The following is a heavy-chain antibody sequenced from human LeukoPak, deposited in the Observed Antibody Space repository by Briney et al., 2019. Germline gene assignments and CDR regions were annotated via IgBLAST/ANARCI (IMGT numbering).Heavy chain of an antibody. J-gene: IGHJ4*02. CDR1: GFTFTSYW. D-gene: IGHD2-15*01. V-gene: IGHV3-7*01. CDR2: IKQDGSEK. CDR3: ARWARYCSGGSCYPQFDY. Sequence: HPGGSLRLSCVASGFTFTSYWMSWVRQAPGKGLEWVANIKQDGSEKYYVDSVKGRFTISRDNAKNSLYLQMNSLRAEDTAVYYCARWARYCSGGSCYPQFDYWGQGTLVTVSS.